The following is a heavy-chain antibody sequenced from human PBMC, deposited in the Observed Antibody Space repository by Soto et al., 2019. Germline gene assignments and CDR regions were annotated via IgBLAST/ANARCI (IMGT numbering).Heavy chain of an antibody. CDR2: IYYSGST. D-gene: IGHD3-16*02. Sequence: SETLSLTCTVSGGSISSYYWSWIRQPPGKGLEWIGYIYYSGSTNYNPSLKSRVTISVDTSKNQFSLKLSSVTAADTAVYYCVRATYDYIWGSYPSPDAFDIWGQGTMVTVS. CDR3: VRATYDYIWGSYPSPDAFDI. J-gene: IGHJ3*02. CDR1: GGSISSYY. V-gene: IGHV4-59*01.